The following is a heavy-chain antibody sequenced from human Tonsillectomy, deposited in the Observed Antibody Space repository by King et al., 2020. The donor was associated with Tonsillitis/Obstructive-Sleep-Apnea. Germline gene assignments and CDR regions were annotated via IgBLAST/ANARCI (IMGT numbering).Heavy chain of an antibody. CDR1: GIIFSTYW. CDR2: MTADGIET. Sequence: VQLVESGGGLVQPGGSLRLSCAASGIIFSTYWMHGVLQARGKGLVGVSRMTADGIETTYEDTLKGRVTISRDNAKNTLFLQMDNLRAEDTAVYYCARGGTYYSVPLDSWGRGTLVTVSS. J-gene: IGHJ4*02. V-gene: IGHV3-74*01. D-gene: IGHD1-26*01. CDR3: ARGGTYYSVPLDS.